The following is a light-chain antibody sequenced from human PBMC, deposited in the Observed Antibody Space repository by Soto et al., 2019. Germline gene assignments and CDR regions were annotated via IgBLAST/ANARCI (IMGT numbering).Light chain of an antibody. V-gene: IGLV2-14*02. CDR1: NGDIGTYNL. J-gene: IGLJ1*01. Sequence: QSVLTQPASVSGSPGQSITISCTGTNGDIGTYNLVSWYQQYPGKAPKVMISEVTKRPSGVSDRFSGSKSATTASLTISGLQAEDEADYYCSSYTRSHTLVFGTGTKGTVL. CDR2: EVT. CDR3: SSYTRSHTLV.